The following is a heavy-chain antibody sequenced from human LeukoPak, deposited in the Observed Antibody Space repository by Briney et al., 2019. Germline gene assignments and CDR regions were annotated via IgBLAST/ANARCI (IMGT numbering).Heavy chain of an antibody. J-gene: IGHJ4*02. Sequence: GGSLRLSCAASGFTFSNYAMRWLRQAPGKGLDWVSAISCGGYNTYSADSLKRQFTISRDNSNNTLCLQMNSLRAEDTAVYYCAKDRGYNYGCPNYWGQGTLVSVSS. CDR3: AKDRGYNYGCPNY. CDR1: GFTFSNYA. D-gene: IGHD5-18*01. CDR2: ISCGGYNT. V-gene: IGHV3-23*01.